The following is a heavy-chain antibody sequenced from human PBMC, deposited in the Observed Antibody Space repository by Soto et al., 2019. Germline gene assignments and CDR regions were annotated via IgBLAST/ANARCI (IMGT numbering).Heavy chain of an antibody. D-gene: IGHD5-12*01. CDR1: GFMFTIYG. Sequence: QVHLVQSGAEVQKPGASVRVSCQASGFMFTIYGFTWVRQAPGQGLEWMGWISAYSGHTNYAQKLQGRVTLTTDESTSTAYMELRSLRSDDTAVYYCARRGGSDPKGMDVWGQGTTVTVSS. J-gene: IGHJ6*02. CDR2: ISAYSGHT. CDR3: ARRGGSDPKGMDV. V-gene: IGHV1-18*01.